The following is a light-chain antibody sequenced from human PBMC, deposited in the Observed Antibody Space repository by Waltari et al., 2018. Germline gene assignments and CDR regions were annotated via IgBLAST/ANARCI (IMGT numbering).Light chain of an antibody. J-gene: IGLJ3*02. CDR1: SFDVANYNL. V-gene: IGLV2-23*01. CDR3: CSYAGSWV. CDR2: EDA. Sequence: QSALTQPASVSGSPGQSITISCTGSSFDVANYNLVSWYQHHPGKAPKLMIYEDAKRPPGVSNRFSGSKSGNTASLTISGLQAEDEADYYCCSYAGSWVFGGGTKLTVL.